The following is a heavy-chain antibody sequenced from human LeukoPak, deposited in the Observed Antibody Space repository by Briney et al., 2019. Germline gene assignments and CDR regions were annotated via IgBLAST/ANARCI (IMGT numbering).Heavy chain of an antibody. D-gene: IGHD1-26*01. CDR3: ARGLPIVGATYYFDY. CDR1: GGSFSGYY. CDR2: INHSGST. J-gene: IGHJ4*02. V-gene: IGHV4-34*01. Sequence: SETLSLTCAVYGGSFSGYYWSWIRQPPGKGLEWIGEINHSGSTNYNPSLKSRVTISVDTSKNQFSLKLSSVTAADTAVYYCARGLPIVGATYYFDYWGQGTLVTVSS.